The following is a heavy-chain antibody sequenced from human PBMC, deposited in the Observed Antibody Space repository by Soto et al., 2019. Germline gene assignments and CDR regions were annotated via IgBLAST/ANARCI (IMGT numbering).Heavy chain of an antibody. V-gene: IGHV3-23*01. D-gene: IGHD1-26*01. CDR3: AKDPYPASGSYWDWAFDI. CDR1: GFTFSSYA. J-gene: IGHJ3*02. Sequence: GGSLRLSCAASGFTFSSYAMSWVRQAPGKGLEWVSAISGSGGSTYYADSVKGRFTISRDNSKNTLYLQMNSLRAEDTAVYYCAKDPYPASGSYWDWAFDIWGQGTMVTVSS. CDR2: ISGSGGST.